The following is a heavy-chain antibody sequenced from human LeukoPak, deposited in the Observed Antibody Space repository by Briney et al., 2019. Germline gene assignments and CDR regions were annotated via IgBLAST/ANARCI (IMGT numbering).Heavy chain of an antibody. V-gene: IGHV3-23*01. D-gene: IGHD2-15*01. CDR3: ARVVAAIDY. J-gene: IGHJ4*02. CDR2: ISGSGGST. CDR1: GLTFSNAW. Sequence: GGSLRLSCAASGLTFSNAWMSWVRQAPGKGLEWVSAISGSGGSTYYADSVKGRFTISRDNSKNTLYLQMNSLRAEDTAVYYCARVVAAIDYWGQGTLVTVSS.